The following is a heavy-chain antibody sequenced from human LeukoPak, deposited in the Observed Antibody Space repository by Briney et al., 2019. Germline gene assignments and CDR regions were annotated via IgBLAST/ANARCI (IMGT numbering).Heavy chain of an antibody. V-gene: IGHV3-7*01. CDR2: IKQDGSAK. Sequence: GGSLRLSCTASGFTFSDYWMTWVRQAPGKGLEWVANIKQDGSAKYYVDSVKGRFTISRDNAKNSLYLQMDSQRVEDTATYYCARWRGSTSERSDYWGQGTLVTVSS. J-gene: IGHJ4*02. D-gene: IGHD2-2*01. CDR3: ARWRGSTSERSDY. CDR1: GFTFSDYW.